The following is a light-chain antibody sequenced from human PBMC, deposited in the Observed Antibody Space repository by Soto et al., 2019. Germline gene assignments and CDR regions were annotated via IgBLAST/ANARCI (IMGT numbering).Light chain of an antibody. CDR1: SSDVGSYNL. V-gene: IGLV2-23*02. CDR2: EVS. CDR3: CSYAGSSTLV. Sequence: QSALTQPASVSGSPGQSITISCTGTSSDVGSYNLVSWYQQHPGKAPKLMIYEVSNRPSGVSNRFSGSKSGNTASLTISGLQAEDEADYYCCSYAGSSTLVFGTGTKVTVL. J-gene: IGLJ1*01.